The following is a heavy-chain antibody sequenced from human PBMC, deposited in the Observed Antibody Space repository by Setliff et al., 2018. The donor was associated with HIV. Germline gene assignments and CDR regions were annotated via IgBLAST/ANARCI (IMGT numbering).Heavy chain of an antibody. CDR2: IIPIFGTA. V-gene: IGHV1-69*05. D-gene: IGHD2-8*01. Sequence: SVKVSCKASGGTFSSYAISWVRQAPGQGLEWMGGIIPIFGTANYAQKFQGRVTMTRDTSTGTVYVDLRSLRSDDTAMYYCAREKYGDKFDYWGQGTLVTVSS. CDR1: GGTFSSYA. J-gene: IGHJ4*02. CDR3: AREKYGDKFDY.